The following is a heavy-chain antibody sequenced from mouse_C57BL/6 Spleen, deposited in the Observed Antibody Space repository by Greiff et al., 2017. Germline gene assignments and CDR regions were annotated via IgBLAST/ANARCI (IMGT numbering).Heavy chain of an antibody. D-gene: IGHD2-10*02. CDR3: AKNYRYGNYDYFDY. Sequence: VQLQQSGPGLVQPSQSLSITCTVSGFSLTSYGVHWVRQSPGKGLEWLGVIWRGGSTDYNAAFMSRLSITKDNSKSQVFFKMNSLQADDTAIYYCAKNYRYGNYDYFDYWGQGTTLTVSS. V-gene: IGHV2-5*01. CDR2: IWRGGST. J-gene: IGHJ2*01. CDR1: GFSLTSYG.